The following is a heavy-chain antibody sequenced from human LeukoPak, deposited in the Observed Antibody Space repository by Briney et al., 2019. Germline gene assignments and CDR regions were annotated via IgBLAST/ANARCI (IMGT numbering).Heavy chain of an antibody. J-gene: IGHJ4*02. D-gene: IGHD6-19*01. CDR1: GGSISSSSYY. V-gene: IGHV4-39*01. Sequence: PSETLSLTCTVSGGSISSSSYYWGWIRQPPGKGLEWIGSIYYSGSTYYNPSLKSRVTISVDTSKNQFSLKLTSVTAADTAVYYCARLSGWTLEYWGQGTLVTVSS. CDR3: ARLSGWTLEY. CDR2: IYYSGST.